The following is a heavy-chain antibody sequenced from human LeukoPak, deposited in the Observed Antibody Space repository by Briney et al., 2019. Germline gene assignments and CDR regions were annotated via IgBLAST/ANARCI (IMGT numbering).Heavy chain of an antibody. V-gene: IGHV1-46*01. CDR3: ARMSAGAPFDY. CDR1: GYTFTSYY. CDR2: INPSGGST. J-gene: IGHJ4*02. Sequence: ASVTVSCKASGYTFTSYYMHWVRQAPGQGLEWMGIINPSGGSTSYAQKFQGRVTMTRDTSTSTVYMELSSLRSEDTAVYYCARMSAGAPFDYWGQGTLVTVSS. D-gene: IGHD6-19*01.